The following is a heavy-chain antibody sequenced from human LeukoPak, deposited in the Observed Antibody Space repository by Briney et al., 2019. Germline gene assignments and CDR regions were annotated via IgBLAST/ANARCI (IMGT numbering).Heavy chain of an antibody. CDR2: ISSSSSYI. D-gene: IGHD4-17*01. V-gene: IGHV3-21*01. CDR3: ARVPDGYDYGDRTQGMDV. J-gene: IGHJ6*02. Sequence: GGSLRLSCAASGFTFSSYSMKWVRQAPGKGLEWVSSISSSSSYIYYADSVKGRFTISRDNAKNSLYLQMNSLRAEDTAVYYCARVPDGYDYGDRTQGMDVWGQGTTVTVSS. CDR1: GFTFSSYS.